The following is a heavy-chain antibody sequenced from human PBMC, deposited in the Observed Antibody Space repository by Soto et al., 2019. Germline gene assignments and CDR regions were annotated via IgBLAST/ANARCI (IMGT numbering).Heavy chain of an antibody. CDR3: VQTRCGGECLEIYSSNAYYGLDV. CDR2: LYWDDDK. J-gene: IGHJ6*02. V-gene: IGHV2-5*02. CDR1: GLSLRTTGVG. D-gene: IGHD2-21*01. Sequence: QITLKESGPTLVKPTQTLTLTCTVSGLSLRTTGVGVGCVRQPPGKALEWLALLYWDDDKRYSPSLKSRLTITKDLSEKQVVPTMTNMDTVDTATYYCVQTRCGGECLEIYSSNAYYGLDVWGQGPTVTVSS.